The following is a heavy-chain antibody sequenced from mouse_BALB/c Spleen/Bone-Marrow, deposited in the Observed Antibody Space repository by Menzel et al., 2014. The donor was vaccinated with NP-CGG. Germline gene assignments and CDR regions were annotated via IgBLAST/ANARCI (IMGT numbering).Heavy chain of an antibody. J-gene: IGHJ4*01. CDR1: GYTFSSYW. Sequence: QVHVKQSGAELMKPGASVKISCKATGYTFSSYWIEWVKQRPGHCLEWIGEILPGRGSTNYNEKFKGKATFTSDTSSNTAYMQLSSLTSGDSAVYYCARWDTTAMDYWGQGTSVTVSS. CDR3: ARWDTTAMDY. V-gene: IGHV1-9*01. CDR2: ILPGRGST. D-gene: IGHD1-1*01.